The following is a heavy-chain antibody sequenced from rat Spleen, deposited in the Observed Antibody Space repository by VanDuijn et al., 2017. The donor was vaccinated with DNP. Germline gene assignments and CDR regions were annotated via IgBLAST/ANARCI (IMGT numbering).Heavy chain of an antibody. D-gene: IGHD1-12*03. CDR3: ARGNDGYYPNWYFDF. Sequence: EVQLQESGPGLVKPSQSLSLTCSVTAYSITTNYWGWIRKFPGNKMEWIGYISYSGSTGYNPSLKSRISITRDTSKNQFFLQLNSISTEDTAIYYCARGNDGYYPNWYFDFWGPGTMVTESS. CDR2: ISYSGST. J-gene: IGHJ1*01. V-gene: IGHV3-1*01. CDR1: AYSITTNY.